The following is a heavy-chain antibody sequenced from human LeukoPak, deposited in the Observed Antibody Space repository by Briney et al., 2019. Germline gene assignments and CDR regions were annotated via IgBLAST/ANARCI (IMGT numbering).Heavy chain of an antibody. CDR3: AGYNWNDGGDYYYYMDV. Sequence: SETLSLTCTVSGGSISSSSYYWGWIRQPPGKGLEWIGSIYYSGSTYYNPSLKSRVTISVDTSKNQFSLKLSSVTAADTAVYYCAGYNWNDGGDYYYYMDVWGKGTTVTISS. J-gene: IGHJ6*03. V-gene: IGHV4-39*07. D-gene: IGHD1-1*01. CDR2: IYYSGST. CDR1: GGSISSSSYY.